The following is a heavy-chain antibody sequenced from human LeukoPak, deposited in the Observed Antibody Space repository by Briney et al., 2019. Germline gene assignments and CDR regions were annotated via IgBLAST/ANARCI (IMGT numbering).Heavy chain of an antibody. V-gene: IGHV3-7*04. CDR3: ARAYQLLYHHPFDY. D-gene: IGHD2-2*02. CDR2: IKQDGSEK. CDR1: GFTFSSYW. J-gene: IGHJ4*02. Sequence: TGGSLRVSCAASGFTFSSYWMSWVRQAPGKGLEWVANIKQDGSEKYYVDSVKGRFTISRDNAKNSLYLQMNSLRAEDTAVYYCARAYQLLYHHPFDYWGQGTLVTVSS.